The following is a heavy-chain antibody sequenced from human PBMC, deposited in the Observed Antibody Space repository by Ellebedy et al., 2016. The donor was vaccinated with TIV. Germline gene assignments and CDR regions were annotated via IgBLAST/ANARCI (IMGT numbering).Heavy chain of an antibody. D-gene: IGHD6-13*01. Sequence: GGSLRLXXAASGFTFSSYWMSWVRQAPGKGLEWVANIKQDGSEKYYVDSVKGRFTISRDNAKNSLYLQMNSLRAEDTAVYYCARGNRVGSSSWYYYYYYYGMDVWGQGTTVTVSS. CDR3: ARGNRVGSSSWYYYYYYYGMDV. V-gene: IGHV3-7*01. CDR2: IKQDGSEK. CDR1: GFTFSSYW. J-gene: IGHJ6*02.